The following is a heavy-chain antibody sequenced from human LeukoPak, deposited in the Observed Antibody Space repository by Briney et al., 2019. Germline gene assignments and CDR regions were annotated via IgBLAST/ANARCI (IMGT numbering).Heavy chain of an antibody. Sequence: GRSLRLSCAASGFTFSSYGMHWVRQAPGKGLEWVAVIWYDGSNKYYADSVKGRFTISRDNAKNSLYLQMNSLRAEDTALYFCVSETSTGAFNALDVWGQGTMVTVSS. CDR3: VSETSTGAFNALDV. CDR1: GFTFSSYG. V-gene: IGHV3-33*01. D-gene: IGHD4/OR15-4a*01. CDR2: IWYDGSNK. J-gene: IGHJ3*01.